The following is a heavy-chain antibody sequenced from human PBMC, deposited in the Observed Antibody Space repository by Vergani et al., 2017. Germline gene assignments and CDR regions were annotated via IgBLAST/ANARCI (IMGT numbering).Heavy chain of an antibody. CDR1: GGSISSYY. D-gene: IGHD6-13*01. CDR3: AGRAAANRWFDP. V-gene: IGHV4-59*01. Sequence: QVQLQESGPGLVKPSETLSLTCTVSGGSISSYYWSWIRQPPGKGLEWIGYIYYSGSTNYNPSRKSRVTISVDTSKNQFSLKLSSVTAADTAVYYCAGRAAANRWFDPWGQGTLVTVSS. J-gene: IGHJ5*02. CDR2: IYYSGST.